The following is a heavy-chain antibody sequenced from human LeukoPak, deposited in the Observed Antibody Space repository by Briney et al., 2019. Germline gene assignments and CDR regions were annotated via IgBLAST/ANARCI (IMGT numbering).Heavy chain of an antibody. J-gene: IGHJ5*02. CDR1: GGTFSSYA. Sequence: SVKVSCKASGGTFSSYAISWVRQAPGQGLEWMGGIIPIFGTANYAQKFQGRVTITADESTSTAYMELSSLRSEDTAVYYCARDPSYYYDSSGYSGGFDPWGQGTLVTVSS. D-gene: IGHD3-22*01. V-gene: IGHV1-69*13. CDR3: ARDPSYYYDSSGYSGGFDP. CDR2: IIPIFGTA.